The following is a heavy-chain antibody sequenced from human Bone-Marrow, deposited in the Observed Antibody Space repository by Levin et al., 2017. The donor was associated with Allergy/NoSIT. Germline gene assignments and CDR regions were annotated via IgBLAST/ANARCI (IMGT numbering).Heavy chain of an antibody. CDR2: IRSKGDGGTT. J-gene: IGHJ4*02. D-gene: IGHD2-15*01. CDR1: GFTFGDYA. V-gene: IGHV3-49*03. CDR3: TRHRLVAARFSY. Sequence: PGGSLRLSCTASGFTFGDYAMSWFRQAPGKGLEWVGFIRSKGDGGTTEYAASVKDRFTISRDDSRSVAYLQMDSLKTEDTAVYYCTRHRLVAARFSYWGQGTQVTVSS.